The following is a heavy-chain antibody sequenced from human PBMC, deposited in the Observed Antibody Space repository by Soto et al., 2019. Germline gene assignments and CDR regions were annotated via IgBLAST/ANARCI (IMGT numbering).Heavy chain of an antibody. CDR2: ISGYNGNT. J-gene: IGHJ4*02. CDR1: GDTFTTYG. V-gene: IGHV1-18*01. CDR3: AREYCTVTSCYGVDY. Sequence: QVQLVQSGAEVKMPGASVKVSCKASGDTFTTYGISWVRQAPGQGLEWMGWISGYNGNTKYAQKFQGRVIMTADTYTSTAYMELRSLSSDDTVVYYCAREYCTVTSCYGVDYWGQGTLVTVSS. D-gene: IGHD2-2*01.